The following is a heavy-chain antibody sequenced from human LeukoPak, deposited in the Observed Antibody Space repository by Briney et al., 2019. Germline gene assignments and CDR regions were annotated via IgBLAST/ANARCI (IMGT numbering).Heavy chain of an antibody. D-gene: IGHD1-26*01. J-gene: IGHJ6*03. V-gene: IGHV4-59*01. CDR3: AGPPSGSGTWDYYYYMDV. CDR2: IYYSGST. CDR1: GGSISSYY. Sequence: SETLSLTSTVSGGSISSYYWSWIRQPPGKGLEWIGYIYYSGSTNYNPSLKSRVTISVDTSKNQFSLKLSSVTAADTAVYYCAGPPSGSGTWDYYYYMDVWGKGTTVTVSS.